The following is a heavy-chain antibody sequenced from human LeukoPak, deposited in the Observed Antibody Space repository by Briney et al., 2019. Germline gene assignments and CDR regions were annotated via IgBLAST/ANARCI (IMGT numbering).Heavy chain of an antibody. J-gene: IGHJ4*02. CDR2: ISSDGSTI. V-gene: IGHV3-11*01. D-gene: IGHD4-17*01. Sequence: GGSLRLSCAASGFTFSDDYMSWIRQAPGKGPEWVSYISSDGSTIFYADSVKGRFTISRDNAKNSLFLQMNSLRAEDTAVYYCARERTTVRYWGQGTLVTVSS. CDR3: ARERTTVRY. CDR1: GFTFSDDY.